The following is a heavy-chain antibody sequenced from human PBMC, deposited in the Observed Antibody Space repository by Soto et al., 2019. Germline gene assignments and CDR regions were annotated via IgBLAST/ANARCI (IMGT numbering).Heavy chain of an antibody. CDR2: IYYSGNT. Sequence: PSETLSLTCTVSGGSDSSGNYYWTWIRQPPGKGLEWIGDIYYSGNTYYSPSLKSRVSMSIDTSKNQFSLKLRSVTAADTAVYYCVGIYSSSDSFDTWGQGILVTVSS. J-gene: IGHJ5*02. V-gene: IGHV4-30-4*01. D-gene: IGHD6-6*01. CDR1: GGSDSSGNYY. CDR3: VGIYSSSDSFDT.